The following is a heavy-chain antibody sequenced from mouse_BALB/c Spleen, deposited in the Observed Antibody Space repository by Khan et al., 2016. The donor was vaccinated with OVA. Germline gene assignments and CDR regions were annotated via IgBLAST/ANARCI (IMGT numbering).Heavy chain of an antibody. CDR2: ISSGGTYT. J-gene: IGHJ1*01. CDR1: AFTFSSYT. D-gene: IGHD2-1*01. V-gene: IGHV5-6-4*01. Sequence: VELVESGGGLVKPGGSLKLSCAASAFTFSSYTMSWVRQTPEKRLALVATISSGGTYTYYPDSVKGRFTISRDNAKNTLYLQMSSLKSEDTAMYYCTRDGNYAHWYFDVWGAGTTVTVSS. CDR3: TRDGNYAHWYFDV.